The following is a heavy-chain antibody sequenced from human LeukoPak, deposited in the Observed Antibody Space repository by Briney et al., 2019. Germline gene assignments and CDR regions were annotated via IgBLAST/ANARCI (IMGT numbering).Heavy chain of an antibody. D-gene: IGHD3-10*01. Sequence: PGRSLRLSCAAPGFTFDDYAMHWVRQAPGKGLEWVSGISWNSGSIGYADSVKGRFTISRDNAKNSLYLQMNSLRAEDTALYYCAKDKDRITMVRGVPYFDYWGQGTLVTVSS. V-gene: IGHV3-9*01. CDR1: GFTFDDYA. CDR2: ISWNSGSI. CDR3: AKDKDRITMVRGVPYFDY. J-gene: IGHJ4*02.